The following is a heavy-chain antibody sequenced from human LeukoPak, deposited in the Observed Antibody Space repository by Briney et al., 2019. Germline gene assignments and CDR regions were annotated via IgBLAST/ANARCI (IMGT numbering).Heavy chain of an antibody. V-gene: IGHV1-2*02. CDR1: GYTFTSYY. CDR2: ITPSGGT. Sequence: GASVKVSCKASGYTFTSYYIHWVRQAPGQGLEWMGWITPSGGTNYPQKFQGRVAITRDTSITTAYMDLSRLTSDDTAVYYCARDRYGDGFAHFDYWDQGALVTVSS. D-gene: IGHD5-24*01. CDR3: ARDRYGDGFAHFDY. J-gene: IGHJ4*02.